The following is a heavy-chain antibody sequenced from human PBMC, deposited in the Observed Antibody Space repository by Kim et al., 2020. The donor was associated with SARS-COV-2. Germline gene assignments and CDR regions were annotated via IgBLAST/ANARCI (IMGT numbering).Heavy chain of an antibody. CDR1: GASISSGRYN. J-gene: IGHJ4*02. Sequence: SETLSLTCTVSGASISSGRYNWNWIRQPAGKGLEWIGRIYTSGSTNYNPSLRSRVSISIDTSKNQFSLKLSSVTAADTAVYYCARDGSLYGSGSYYYFDYWGQGTLVIVSS. CDR2: IYTSGST. V-gene: IGHV4-61*02. CDR3: ARDGSLYGSGSYYYFDY. D-gene: IGHD3-10*01.